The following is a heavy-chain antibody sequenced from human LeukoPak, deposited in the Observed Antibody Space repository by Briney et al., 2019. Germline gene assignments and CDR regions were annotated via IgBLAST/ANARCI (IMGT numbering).Heavy chain of an antibody. D-gene: IGHD3-22*01. CDR2: INWNGNNV. J-gene: IGHJ3*02. CDR1: GYTFGSYG. Sequence: GGSLRLSCATSGYTFGSYGKNWVRHAQRQGQEWDSNINWNGNNVDYADSVKGRFTISRDKAMNSLHLQMNSLRAEDTAVYYCARVRKQYYYDDSHHRDASDIWGQGTMVIVSS. CDR3: ARVRKQYYYDDSHHRDASDI. V-gene: IGHV3-20*04.